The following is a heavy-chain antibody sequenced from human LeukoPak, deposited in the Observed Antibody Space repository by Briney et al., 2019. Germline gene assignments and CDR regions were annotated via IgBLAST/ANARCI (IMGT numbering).Heavy chain of an antibody. Sequence: GESLRLSCAASGLPFSSYWMHWARQAPGKGLVWVSRINNDGSDTSYVDFVKGRFTISRDNAKNTLYLQMNSLRAEDAAVYYCARYHGSGTYSLDNWGQGTLVTVSS. V-gene: IGHV3-74*01. D-gene: IGHD3-10*01. CDR2: INNDGSDT. CDR3: ARYHGSGTYSLDN. J-gene: IGHJ4*02. CDR1: GLPFSSYW.